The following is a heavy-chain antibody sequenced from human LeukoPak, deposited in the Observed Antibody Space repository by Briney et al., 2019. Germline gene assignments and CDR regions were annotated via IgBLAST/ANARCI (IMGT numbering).Heavy chain of an antibody. Sequence: GESLKISCKGSGYSSTSYWIGWVRQMPGKGLEWMGIIYPGDSDTRYSPSFQGQVTISADKSISTAYLQWSSLKASDTAMYYCARSIRYFDWSYYMDVWGKGTTVTVSS. J-gene: IGHJ6*03. CDR3: ARSIRYFDWSYYMDV. CDR2: IYPGDSDT. D-gene: IGHD3-9*01. V-gene: IGHV5-51*01. CDR1: GYSSTSYW.